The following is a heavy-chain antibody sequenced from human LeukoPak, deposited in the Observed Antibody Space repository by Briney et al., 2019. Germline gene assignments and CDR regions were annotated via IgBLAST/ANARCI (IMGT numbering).Heavy chain of an antibody. V-gene: IGHV3-21*01. CDR1: GFSFRSYK. Sequence: GGSLRLSCVASGFSFRSYKMNWVRQAPGKGLEGVSSISSSSSSIHYSDSVKGRFTISRHNAKNSLYLQMNNLKAEDTALYYCARDCGSRGMDVWGQGTTVTVSS. D-gene: IGHD5/OR15-5a*01. CDR2: ISSSSSSI. J-gene: IGHJ6*02. CDR3: ARDCGSRGMDV.